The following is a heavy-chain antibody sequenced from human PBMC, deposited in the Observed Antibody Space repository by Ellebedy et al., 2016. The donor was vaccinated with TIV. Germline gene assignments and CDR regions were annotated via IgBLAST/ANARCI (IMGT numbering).Heavy chain of an antibody. D-gene: IGHD2-15*01. V-gene: IGHV4-39*07. CDR3: ARADIVVVVAATPPSVDYFDY. CDR2: IYYSGST. J-gene: IGHJ4*02. Sequence: SETLSLTXTVSGGSISSSSYYWGWIRQPPGKGLEWIGSIYYSGSTYYNPSLKSRVTISVDTSKNQFSLKLSSVTAADTAVYYCARADIVVVVAATPPSVDYFDYWGQGTLVTVSS. CDR1: GGSISSSSYY.